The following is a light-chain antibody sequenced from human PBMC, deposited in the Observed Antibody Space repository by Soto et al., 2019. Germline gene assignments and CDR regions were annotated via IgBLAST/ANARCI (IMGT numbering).Light chain of an antibody. J-gene: IGLJ2*01. V-gene: IGLV2-8*01. Sequence: QSALTQPPSASGSPGQSVTISCTGTSSDVGGYNYVSWYQQHPGKAPKLMIYEVSKRPSGVPDRFSGSKSGNTASLTVSGLHAEDEADYYCSSYAGINNLVFGGGTKVTVL. CDR1: SSDVGGYNY. CDR3: SSYAGINNLV. CDR2: EVS.